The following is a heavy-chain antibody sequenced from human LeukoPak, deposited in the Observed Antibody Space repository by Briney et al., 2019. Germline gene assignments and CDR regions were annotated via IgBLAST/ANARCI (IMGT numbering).Heavy chain of an antibody. CDR2: IYYSGST. D-gene: IGHD3-3*01. J-gene: IGHJ5*02. Sequence: PSETLSLTCTVSGGSISSSSYYWGWIRQPPGKGLEWIGSIYYSGSTYYNPSLKSRVTISVDTSKNQFSLKLSSVTAADTAVYYCANQYYDFWSGYSKKSGWWFDPWGQGTLVTVSS. CDR3: ANQYYDFWSGYSKKSGWWFDP. CDR1: GGSISSSSYY. V-gene: IGHV4-39*01.